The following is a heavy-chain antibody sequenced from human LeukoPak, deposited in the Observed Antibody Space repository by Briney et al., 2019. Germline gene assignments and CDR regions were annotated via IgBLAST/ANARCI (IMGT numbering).Heavy chain of an antibody. J-gene: IGHJ3*02. CDR2: IRYDGSNK. CDR3: ARAMIVVGVGAFDI. Sequence: GGSLRLSCAASGFTFSSYGMHWVRQAPGKGLEWVAFIRYDGSNKYYADSVKGRFTISRDNSKNTLYLQMNSLRAEDTAVYYCARAMIVVGVGAFDIWGQGTMVTVSS. CDR1: GFTFSSYG. V-gene: IGHV3-30*02. D-gene: IGHD3-22*01.